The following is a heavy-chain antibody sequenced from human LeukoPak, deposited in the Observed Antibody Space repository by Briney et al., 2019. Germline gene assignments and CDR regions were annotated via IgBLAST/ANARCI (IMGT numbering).Heavy chain of an antibody. CDR1: GGSISSHY. CDR2: IYHSGST. J-gene: IGHJ4*02. Sequence: SETLSLTCTVSGGSISSHYWTWIRQPPPKGLEWIGYIYHSGSTNYNPSLKSRVTISLDTSKSQFSLKLSSVTAADTAVYYCAREGSRWVDFEYWGQGTLVTVSS. CDR3: AREGSRWVDFEY. V-gene: IGHV4-59*11. D-gene: IGHD1-26*01.